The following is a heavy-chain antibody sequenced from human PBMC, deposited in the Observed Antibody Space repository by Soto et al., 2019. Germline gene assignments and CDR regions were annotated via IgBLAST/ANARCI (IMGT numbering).Heavy chain of an antibody. CDR2: IIPIFGTA. D-gene: IGHD3-10*01. CDR3: ARGKRRWGSRSYYLPTYYYGMDV. CDR1: GGTFSSYA. J-gene: IGHJ6*02. V-gene: IGHV1-69*12. Sequence: QVQLVQSGAEVKKPGSSVKVSCKASGGTFSSYAISWVRQAPGQGLEWMGGIIPIFGTANYAQKFQGRVTITADESTSTDYMELSSLRSEDTAVYYCARGKRRWGSRSYYLPTYYYGMDVWDQGTTVTVSS.